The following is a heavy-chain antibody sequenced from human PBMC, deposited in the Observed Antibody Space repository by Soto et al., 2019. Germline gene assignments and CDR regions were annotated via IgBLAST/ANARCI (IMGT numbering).Heavy chain of an antibody. CDR2: MNAKSGDT. V-gene: IGHV1-8*01. CDR3: ARGNPFNYAGFDV. J-gene: IGHJ6*02. D-gene: IGHD3-16*01. Sequence: ASVKVSCKASGYTFSDFDINWLRQASGQGPEWMGWMNAKSGDTFFAQRFQGKFNMTWDTSLSTAYMEVGSLTSDDTAMYYCARGNPFNYAGFDVWGQGTTVAVSS. CDR1: GYTFSDFD.